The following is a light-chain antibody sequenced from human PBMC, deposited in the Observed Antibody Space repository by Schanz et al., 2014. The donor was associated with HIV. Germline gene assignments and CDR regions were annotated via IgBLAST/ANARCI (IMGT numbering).Light chain of an antibody. CDR2: GAS. Sequence: EIVMTQSPAILSVSPGERVTLSCRARQSVSRYLAWYQHKPGQAPRLLMYGASSRATGIPDRFSGSGSGAEFTLTISSLQPEDFATYYCQQLDNYPFTFGPGTKVDIK. J-gene: IGKJ3*01. CDR3: QQLDNYPFT. V-gene: IGKV3D-15*01. CDR1: QSVSRY.